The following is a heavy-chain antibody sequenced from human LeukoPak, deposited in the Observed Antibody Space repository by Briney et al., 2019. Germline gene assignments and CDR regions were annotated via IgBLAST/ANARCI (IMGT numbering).Heavy chain of an antibody. CDR1: GYTFTSYG. CDR3: ASGVLPGTGLDY. D-gene: IGHD1-1*01. CDR2: ISAYNDNT. Sequence: ASVKVSCNASGYTFTSYGISCVRQAPGQGLEWMGWISAYNDNTNYAQKLQGRVPLTTPPPPRTAYMELRSLRSDDTAVYYCASGVLPGTGLDYWGQGTLVTVSS. V-gene: IGHV1-18*01. J-gene: IGHJ4*02.